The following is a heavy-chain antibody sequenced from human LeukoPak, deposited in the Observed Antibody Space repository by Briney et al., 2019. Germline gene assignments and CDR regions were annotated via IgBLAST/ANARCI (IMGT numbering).Heavy chain of an antibody. V-gene: IGHV4-31*03. D-gene: IGHD5-12*01. CDR3: AGNSGYDPPLDY. CDR1: GGSISSGGYY. CDR2: IYYSGST. Sequence: SETLSLTCTVSGGSISSGGYYWSWIRQHPGKGLEWIGYIYYSGSTYYNPSLKSRVTISVDTSKNQFSLKLSSVTAADTAVYYCAGNSGYDPPLDYWGQGTLVTVSS. J-gene: IGHJ4*02.